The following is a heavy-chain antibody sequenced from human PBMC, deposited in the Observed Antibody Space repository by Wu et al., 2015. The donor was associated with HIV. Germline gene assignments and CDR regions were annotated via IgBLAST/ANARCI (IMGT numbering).Heavy chain of an antibody. CDR3: VGRQKYNPGNVGNFDF. Sequence: QVQLVQSGAEVKKPGASVKVSCKASGYTFTSYYMHWVRQAPGQGLEWMGIINPSGGSTSYAQKFQGRVTMTRDTSTSTVYMELSSLRSEDTAVYYCVGRQKYNPGNVGNFDFWGQGTLVTVSS. J-gene: IGHJ4*02. CDR1: GYTFTSYY. CDR2: INPSGGST. V-gene: IGHV1-46*01. D-gene: IGHD1-14*01.